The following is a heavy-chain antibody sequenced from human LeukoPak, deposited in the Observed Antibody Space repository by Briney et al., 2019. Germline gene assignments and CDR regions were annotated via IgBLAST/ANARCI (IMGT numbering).Heavy chain of an antibody. CDR3: ARHYYYDSSGYYYWYFDL. D-gene: IGHD3-22*01. CDR2: IYYSGST. V-gene: IGHV4-59*08. CDR1: GGSISSYY. Sequence: SETLSLTCTVPGGSISSYYWSWIRQPPGKGLEWIGYIYYSGSTNYNPSLKSRVTISVDTSKNQFSLKLSSVTAADTAVYYCARHYYYDSSGYYYWYFDLWGRGTLVTVSS. J-gene: IGHJ2*01.